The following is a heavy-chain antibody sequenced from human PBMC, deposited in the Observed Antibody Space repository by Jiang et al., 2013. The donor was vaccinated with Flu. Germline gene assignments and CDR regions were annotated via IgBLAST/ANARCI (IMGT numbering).Heavy chain of an antibody. J-gene: IGHJ5*02. CDR2: IYPGDSDT. CDR3: ARLGLNSSPPRHILNWLDP. Sequence: RQIDRERPGVMGIIYPGDSDTRYSPSFQGQVTISADKSISTAYLQWSSLKASDTAMYYCARLGLNSSPPRHILNWLDPWGQGTLVTVSS. D-gene: IGHD6-13*01. V-gene: IGHV5-51*01.